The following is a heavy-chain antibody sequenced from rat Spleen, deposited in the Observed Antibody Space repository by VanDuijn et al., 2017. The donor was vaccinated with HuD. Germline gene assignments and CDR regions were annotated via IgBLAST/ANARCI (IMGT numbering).Heavy chain of an antibody. CDR3: TNVGGYNYYFDY. V-gene: IGHV5-17*01. Sequence: EVELVESGGGLIQPGSPLKLSCVASGFTFNDYAMAWVRQAPKKGLEWVATILYDDRNTFYRDSVQGRFTISRNNAKSTLYLKMNSRRSEDTATYYCTNVGGYNYYFDYWGQGVLVTVSS. D-gene: IGHD1-5*01. CDR1: GFTFNDYA. J-gene: IGHJ2*01. CDR2: ILYDDRNT.